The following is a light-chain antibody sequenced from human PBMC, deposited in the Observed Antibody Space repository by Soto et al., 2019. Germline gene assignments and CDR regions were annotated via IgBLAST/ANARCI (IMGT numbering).Light chain of an antibody. CDR2: DAS. J-gene: IGKJ4*01. CDR1: QSVSRY. CDR3: QQRSKWPLT. V-gene: IGKV3-11*01. Sequence: EIVMTQSPGPLSLSPGERATLSCRASQSVSRYLGWYQQKPGQAPRLLIYDASNRATGIPARFSGSGSGTDFTLTISSLEPEDFAVYYCQQRSKWPLTFGGGTKVETK.